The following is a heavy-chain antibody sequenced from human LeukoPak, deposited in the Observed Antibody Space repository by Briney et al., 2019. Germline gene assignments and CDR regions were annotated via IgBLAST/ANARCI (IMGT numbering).Heavy chain of an antibody. V-gene: IGHV4-59*01. CDR1: GYFSTAYY. Sequence: SETLSLTCTVSGYFSTAYYWGWIRQPPGKGLEWIGYIYYSGSTNYNPSLKSRVTISVDTSKNQFSLKLSSVTAADTAVYYCARGGGSTVTLFDYWGQGTLVTVSS. D-gene: IGHD4-17*01. CDR3: ARGGGSTVTLFDY. J-gene: IGHJ4*02. CDR2: IYYSGST.